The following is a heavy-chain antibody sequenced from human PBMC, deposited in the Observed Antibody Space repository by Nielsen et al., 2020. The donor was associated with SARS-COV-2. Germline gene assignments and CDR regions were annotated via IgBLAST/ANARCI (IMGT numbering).Heavy chain of an antibody. CDR3: AREGRRLPLDY. CDR1: GFMFSDYY. CDR2: ISSTFYI. V-gene: IGHV3-11*05. D-gene: IGHD3-16*01. J-gene: IGHJ4*02. Sequence: GGSLRLSCAASGFMFSDYYVSWIRQAPGKGLAWISYISSTFYINYADSVRGRFTISRDNEKNTVYLQMNSLGVEDTAVYFCAREGRRLPLDYWGQGTLVTVSS.